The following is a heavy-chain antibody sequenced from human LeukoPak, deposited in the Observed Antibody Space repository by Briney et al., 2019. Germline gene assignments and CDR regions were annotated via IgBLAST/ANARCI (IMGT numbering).Heavy chain of an antibody. CDR1: GDSVSSNSAA. Sequence: SQTLSLTCAISGDSVSSNSAAWNWIRQSPSRGLEWLGRTYYRSKWNTDYAASVQNRITINPDTSTNQFSLQLKSATPEDTAVYYCSRQRSTSTYYFGLDVWGQGTTVTVSS. CDR2: TYYRSKWNT. CDR3: SRQRSTSTYYFGLDV. J-gene: IGHJ6*02. V-gene: IGHV6-1*01. D-gene: IGHD6-6*01.